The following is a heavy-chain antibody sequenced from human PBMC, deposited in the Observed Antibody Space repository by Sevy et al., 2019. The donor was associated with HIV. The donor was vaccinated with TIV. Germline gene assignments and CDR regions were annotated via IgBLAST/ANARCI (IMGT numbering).Heavy chain of an antibody. Sequence: SETLSLTCTVSGGSISSHYWSWIRQPAGKGLEWIGRIFISGDTNYNHSLKSRVTLSVDTSKNQFSLKLSSVTAADTAVYFCAREDHLGYCSSTNCYPTYFDYWGQSTLVTVSS. CDR3: AREDHLGYCSSTNCYPTYFDY. J-gene: IGHJ4*02. CDR1: GGSISSHY. CDR2: IFISGDT. V-gene: IGHV4-4*07. D-gene: IGHD2-2*01.